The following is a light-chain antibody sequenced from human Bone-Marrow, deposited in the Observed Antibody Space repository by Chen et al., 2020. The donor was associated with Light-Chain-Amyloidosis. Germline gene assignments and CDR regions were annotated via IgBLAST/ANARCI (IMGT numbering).Light chain of an antibody. V-gene: IGLV2-14*01. CDR3: SSYTITTTLV. J-gene: IGLJ1*01. Sequence: QSALTQPASVSGSPGQSITISCTGTSSDVGGDNHVSWYQQHPDKAPKLMIYEVTNRPSWVPDRFTVSNSDNTASLTISGLQTDGEADYFCSSYTITTTLVFGSGTRVTVL. CDR1: SSDVGGDNH. CDR2: EVT.